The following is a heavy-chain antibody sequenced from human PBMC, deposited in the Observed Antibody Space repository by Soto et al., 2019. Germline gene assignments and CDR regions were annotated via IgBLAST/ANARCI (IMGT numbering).Heavy chain of an antibody. V-gene: IGHV3-66*01. D-gene: IGHD3-3*01. Sequence: PGGSLRLSCAASGFTFSNYAVTWVRQAPGKGLEWVSVIYSGGRTYYADSVKGRFIISRDSSKNTLYLQMNSLRAEDTAVYYCARDTYDDYRGQGTLVTVSS. CDR2: IYSGGRT. CDR1: GFTFSNYA. J-gene: IGHJ4*02. CDR3: ARDTYDDY.